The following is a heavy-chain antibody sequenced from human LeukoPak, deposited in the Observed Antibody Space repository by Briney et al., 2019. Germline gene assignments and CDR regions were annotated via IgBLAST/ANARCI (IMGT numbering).Heavy chain of an antibody. J-gene: IGHJ5*02. CDR1: GYTFTSYG. CDR2: ISAYNGNT. D-gene: IGHD4-17*01. CDR3: ARDQHYGPRRFDP. V-gene: IGHV1-18*04. Sequence: ASVKVSCEASGYTFTSYGISWVRQAPGQGLEWMGWISAYNGNTNYAQKLQGRVTMTTDTSTSAAYMELRSLRSDDTAVYYCARDQHYGPRRFDPWGQGTLVTVSS.